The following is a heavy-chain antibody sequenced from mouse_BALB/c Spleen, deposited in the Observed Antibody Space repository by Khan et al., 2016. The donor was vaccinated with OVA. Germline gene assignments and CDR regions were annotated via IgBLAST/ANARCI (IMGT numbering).Heavy chain of an antibody. J-gene: IGHJ3*01. CDR3: ASHLTGTIAY. CDR2: ISSGGDYT. D-gene: IGHD4-1*01. V-gene: IGHV5-6*01. Sequence: EVELVESGGDLVEPGGSLKLSCAASGFTFSAYSMSWVRQTADKRLEWVATISSGGDYTYYVDNVKGRFTISRDNAKNTLYLQMSSLKSEDTAMYYYASHLTGTIAYWGQGTLVTVSA. CDR1: GFTFSAYS.